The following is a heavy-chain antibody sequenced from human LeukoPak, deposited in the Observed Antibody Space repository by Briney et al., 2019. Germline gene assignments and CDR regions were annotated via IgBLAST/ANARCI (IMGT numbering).Heavy chain of an antibody. CDR1: GYTFTSYG. V-gene: IGHV1-18*01. CDR2: ISAYNGNT. CDR3: XXXXGTIFGVVISSYYYYMDV. Sequence: ASVKVSCKASGYTFTSYGISWVRQAPGQGLEWMGWISAYNGNTNYAQKLQGRVTMTTDTSTSTAYMELRSLRSDDTAVYYCXXXXGTIFGVVISSYYYYMDVWGKGTTVTVSS. D-gene: IGHD3-3*01. J-gene: IGHJ6*03.